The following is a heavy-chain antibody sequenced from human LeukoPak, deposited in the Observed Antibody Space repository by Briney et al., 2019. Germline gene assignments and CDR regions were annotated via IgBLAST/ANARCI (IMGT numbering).Heavy chain of an antibody. CDR2: INHSGST. CDR3: ARVKSYRCPLAWWFDP. Sequence: SETLSLTCAVYGGSFSGYYWSWIRQPPGKGLEWIGEINHSGSTNYNPSLKSRVTISVDTSKNQFSLKLSSVTAADTAVYYCARVKSYRCPLAWWFDPWGQGTLVTVSS. D-gene: IGHD3-16*02. CDR1: GGSFSGYY. V-gene: IGHV4-34*01. J-gene: IGHJ5*02.